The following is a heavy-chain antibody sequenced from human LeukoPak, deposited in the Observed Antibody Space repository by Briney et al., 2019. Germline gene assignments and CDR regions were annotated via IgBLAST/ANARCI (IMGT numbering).Heavy chain of an antibody. CDR3: ARGIVATITGWFDP. CDR1: GFTFSSYA. Sequence: PGRSLRLSCAASGFTFSSYAMHWVRQAPGKGLEWVAVISYDGSNKYYADSVKGRFTISGDNSKNTLYLQMNSLRAEDTAVYYCARGIVATITGWFDPWGQGTLVTVSS. J-gene: IGHJ5*02. CDR2: ISYDGSNK. D-gene: IGHD5-12*01. V-gene: IGHV3-30*04.